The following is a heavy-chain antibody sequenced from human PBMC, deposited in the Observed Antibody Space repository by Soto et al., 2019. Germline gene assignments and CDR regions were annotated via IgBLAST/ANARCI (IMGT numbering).Heavy chain of an antibody. Sequence: ASVKVSCKASGYTFTSYYMHWVRQAPGQGLEWMGIINPSGGSTSYAQKFQGRVTMTRDTSTSTVYMELSSLRSEDTAVYYCAKDRWNYDYFDFWGQGTLVTVSS. CDR1: GYTFTSYY. CDR2: INPSGGST. V-gene: IGHV1-46*01. J-gene: IGHJ4*02. D-gene: IGHD1-7*01. CDR3: AKDRWNYDYFDF.